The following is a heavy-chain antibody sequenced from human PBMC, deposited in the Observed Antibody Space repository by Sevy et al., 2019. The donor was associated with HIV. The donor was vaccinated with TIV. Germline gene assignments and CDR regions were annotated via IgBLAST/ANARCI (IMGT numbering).Heavy chain of an antibody. CDR2: ISSNSNKI. CDR1: GFRFDDYA. D-gene: IGHD3-16*01. V-gene: IGHV3-9*01. J-gene: IGHJ6*02. Sequence: GGSLRLSCVASGFRFDDYAMHWVRQVPGKSPEWVSGISSNSNKIGYADPVKGRFTISRDSARNSVYLQMSSLRPEDTALYYCVKDLGGIETLDYYSYYGMDVWGQGTTVTVSS. CDR3: VKDLGGIETLDYYSYYGMDV.